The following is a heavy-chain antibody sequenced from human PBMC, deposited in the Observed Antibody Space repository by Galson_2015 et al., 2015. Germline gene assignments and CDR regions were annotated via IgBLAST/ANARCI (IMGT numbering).Heavy chain of an antibody. CDR1: GFTFSNYW. CDR3: ARNFDY. J-gene: IGHJ4*02. Sequence: SLRLSCAASGFTFSNYWMHWVRHVPGKGLVWVSRIKGDGSSTSYADSVKGRFTISRDNAKSTLYLQMNSLRAEDTAVYYCARNFDYWGQGTLVTVSS. V-gene: IGHV3-74*01. CDR2: IKGDGSST.